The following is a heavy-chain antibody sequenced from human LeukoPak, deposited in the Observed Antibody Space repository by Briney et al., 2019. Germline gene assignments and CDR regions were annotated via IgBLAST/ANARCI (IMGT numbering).Heavy chain of an antibody. V-gene: IGHV4-59*08. CDR1: GGSISSYY. CDR2: IYYSGST. Sequence: PSETLSLTCTVSGGSISSYYWSWIRQPPGKGLEWIGYIYYSGSTNYNPSLKSRVTISVDTSKNQFSLKLSSVTAADTAVYYCARTWNDSRGISFDYWGQGTLVTVSS. CDR3: ARTWNDSRGISFDY. J-gene: IGHJ4*02. D-gene: IGHD1-1*01.